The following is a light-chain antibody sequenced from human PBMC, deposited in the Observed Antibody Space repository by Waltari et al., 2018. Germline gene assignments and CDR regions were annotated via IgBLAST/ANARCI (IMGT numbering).Light chain of an antibody. CDR3: QVWDSSSAHVV. V-gene: IGLV3-21*02. Sequence: SYVLTQPPSVSVAPGQTARITCGGNNIGSKSVHWYQQKPGQAPVLGVYDDSYRPSGIPARFSGSNTGNTATLTISRVEAGDEADYYCQVWDSSSAHVVFGGGTKLTVL. J-gene: IGLJ2*01. CDR1: NIGSKS. CDR2: DDS.